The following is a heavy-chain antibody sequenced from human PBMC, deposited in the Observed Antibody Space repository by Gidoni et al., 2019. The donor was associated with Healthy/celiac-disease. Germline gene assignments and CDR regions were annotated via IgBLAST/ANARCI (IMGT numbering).Heavy chain of an antibody. Sequence: QVQLQESGPGLVKPSETLSLTCPVSGGSISSYYWSWIRQPPGKGLAWIGYIYYSGSTNYNPSLKSRVTISVETSKNQFSLKLSSVTAADTAVYYCARGGYSYGRIFDYWGQGTLVTVSS. J-gene: IGHJ4*02. CDR1: GGSISSYY. D-gene: IGHD5-18*01. CDR2: IYYSGST. CDR3: ARGGYSYGRIFDY. V-gene: IGHV4-59*01.